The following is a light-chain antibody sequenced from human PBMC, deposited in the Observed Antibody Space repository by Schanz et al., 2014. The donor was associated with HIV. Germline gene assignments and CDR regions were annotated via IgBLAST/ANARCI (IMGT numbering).Light chain of an antibody. Sequence: EIVMTQSPATLSVSPGERATLSCRASQSVSSNFLAWYQQKPNQAPRLLIFGASNRAIGIPDRFSGSESGTDFTLTISSLEPEDFAVYYCQYFGNSGGTFGGGTKVEIK. J-gene: IGKJ4*01. CDR1: QSVSSNF. V-gene: IGKV3-20*01. CDR2: GAS. CDR3: QYFGNSGGT.